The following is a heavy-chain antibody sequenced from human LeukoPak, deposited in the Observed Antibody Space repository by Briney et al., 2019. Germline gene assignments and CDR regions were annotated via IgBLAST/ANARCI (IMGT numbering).Heavy chain of an antibody. V-gene: IGHV3-20*04. Sequence: TGGSLRLSCAASGFTFDDYGMSWVRQAPGKGLEWVSGINWNGGSTGYADSVKGRFTISRDNAKNSLYLQMNSLRAEDTALYYCARAPFVAGSFYYYYYMDVWGKGTTVTVSS. J-gene: IGHJ6*03. CDR1: GFTFDDYG. CDR2: INWNGGST. CDR3: ARAPFVAGSFYYYYYMDV. D-gene: IGHD6-19*01.